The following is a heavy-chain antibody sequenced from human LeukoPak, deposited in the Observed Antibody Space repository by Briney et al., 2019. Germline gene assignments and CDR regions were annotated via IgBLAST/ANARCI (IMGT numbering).Heavy chain of an antibody. D-gene: IGHD6-19*01. V-gene: IGHV1-24*01. J-gene: IGHJ4*02. CDR2: FDPEDGET. CDR3: ATSRIGAVAGSSLGY. CDR1: GYTLTELS. Sequence: ASVNVSCKVSGYTLTELSMHWVRQAPGKGLEWMGGFDPEDGETIYAQKFQGRATMTEDTSTDTAYMELSSLRSEDTAVYYCATSRIGAVAGSSLGYWGQGTLVTVSS.